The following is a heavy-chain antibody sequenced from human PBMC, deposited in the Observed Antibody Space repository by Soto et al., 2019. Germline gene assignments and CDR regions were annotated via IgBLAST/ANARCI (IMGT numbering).Heavy chain of an antibody. CDR1: GFTFSSYS. CDR3: ARDRDGYNFGYFDY. CDR2: ISSSSSYI. D-gene: IGHD5-12*01. Sequence: GVLRLSCAASGFTFSSYSMNWVRQAPGKGLEWVSSISSSSSYIYYADSVKGRFTISRDNAKNSLYLQMNSLRAEDTAVYYCARDRDGYNFGYFDYWGQGTLVTVSS. J-gene: IGHJ4*02. V-gene: IGHV3-21*01.